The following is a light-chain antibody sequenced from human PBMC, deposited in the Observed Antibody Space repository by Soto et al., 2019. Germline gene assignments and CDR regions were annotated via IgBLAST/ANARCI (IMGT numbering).Light chain of an antibody. CDR1: QSISSW. Sequence: DIQMTQSPSTLSASVGDRVTITCRASQSISSWLAWYQQKPGKAPKLLIYKPSSLESVVPSRTSGSGSGTEFTLTISSLQPDDFATNYCQQYNSYPYTFGQGTKLEIK. CDR3: QQYNSYPYT. CDR2: KPS. V-gene: IGKV1-5*03. J-gene: IGKJ2*01.